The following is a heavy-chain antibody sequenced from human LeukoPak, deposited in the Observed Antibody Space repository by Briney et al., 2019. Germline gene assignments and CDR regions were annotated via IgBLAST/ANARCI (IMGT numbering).Heavy chain of an antibody. D-gene: IGHD3-22*01. V-gene: IGHV4-59*08. CDR2: IYYSGST. CDR1: GGSISSYY. J-gene: IGHJ4*02. CDR3: ARHYFDPSGYYVLGLDH. Sequence: LETLSLTCTVSGGSISSYYSSWIRQPPGKGLEWIGYIYYSGSTNYNPSLKSRVTISVDTSKNQISLKLSSVTAADTAVYDCARHYFDPSGYYVLGLDHWGQGTLITVSS.